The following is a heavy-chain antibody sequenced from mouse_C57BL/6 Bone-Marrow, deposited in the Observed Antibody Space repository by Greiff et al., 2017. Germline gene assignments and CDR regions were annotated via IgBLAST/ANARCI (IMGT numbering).Heavy chain of an antibody. CDR2: ISSGSSTI. CDR1: GFTFSSFG. V-gene: IGHV5-17*02. D-gene: IGHD1-1*01. CDR3: ARRDYYYGRLDY. J-gene: IGHJ2*01. Sequence: EVMLVESGGGLVQPGGSRKLSCAASGFTFSSFGMHWVRQAPEKGLEWVAYISSGSSTIYYADTVKGRFTISRDNPKNTLFLQMTSLRSEDTAMYYCARRDYYYGRLDYWGQGTTLTVSS.